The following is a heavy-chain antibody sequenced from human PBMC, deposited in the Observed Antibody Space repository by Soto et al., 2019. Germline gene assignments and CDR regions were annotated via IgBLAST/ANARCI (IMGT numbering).Heavy chain of an antibody. V-gene: IGHV4-30-4*01. CDR2: IYYSGST. CDR3: ARGDYYNYNWFDP. J-gene: IGHJ5*02. D-gene: IGHD3-10*01. Sequence: SETLSLTCTVSGGSISSGDYYWSWIRQPPGKGLEWIGYIYYSGSTYYNPSLKSRVTISVDTSKNQFSLKLSSVTAADTAVYYCARGDYYNYNWFDPWGQGTLVTVSS. CDR1: GGSISSGDYY.